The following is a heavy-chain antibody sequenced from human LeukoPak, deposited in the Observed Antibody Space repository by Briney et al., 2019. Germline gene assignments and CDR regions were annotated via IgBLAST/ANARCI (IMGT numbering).Heavy chain of an antibody. CDR3: TRRTYDILTGSQTMEGDY. CDR1: GFTFSGSA. D-gene: IGHD3-9*01. V-gene: IGHV3-73*01. CDR2: IRSKANSYAT. Sequence: PGGSLRLSCAASGFTFSGSAMHWVRQASGKGLEWVGRIRSKANSYATAYAASVKGRFTISRDDSKNTAYLQMNSLKTEDTAVYYCTRRTYDILTGSQTMEGDYWGQGTLVTVSS. J-gene: IGHJ4*02.